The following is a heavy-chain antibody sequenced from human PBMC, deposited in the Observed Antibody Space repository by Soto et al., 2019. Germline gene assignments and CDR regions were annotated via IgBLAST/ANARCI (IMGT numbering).Heavy chain of an antibody. CDR3: ARGRIVVVPAAIKNWFDP. CDR1: GGSISSYY. J-gene: IGHJ5*02. Sequence: PSETLSLTCTVSGGSISSYYWSWIRQPPGKGLEWIGYIYYSGSTIYNPSLESRVTISVDTSKNQFSLKLSSVTAADTAVYYCARGRIVVVPAAIKNWFDPWGQGTLVTVSS. CDR2: IYYSGST. D-gene: IGHD2-2*01. V-gene: IGHV4-59*12.